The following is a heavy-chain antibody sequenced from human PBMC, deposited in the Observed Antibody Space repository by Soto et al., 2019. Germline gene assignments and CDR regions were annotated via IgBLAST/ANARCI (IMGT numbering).Heavy chain of an antibody. Sequence: QVQLQESGPRLVKPSETLSLTCTVSGGSFKSGSYSWSWIRQPPGKGLEWIGYVYHTGRTSYNPSLMSRVSISMDTSKNQFSLNLDSVTAADTAVYFCARDFAYFDSWGQGTLVTVSS. CDR2: VYHTGRT. CDR1: GGSFKSGSYS. V-gene: IGHV4-61*01. CDR3: ARDFAYFDS. J-gene: IGHJ4*02. D-gene: IGHD3-3*01.